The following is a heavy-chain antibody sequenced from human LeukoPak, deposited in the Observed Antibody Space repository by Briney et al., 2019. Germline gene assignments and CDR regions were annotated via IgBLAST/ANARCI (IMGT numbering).Heavy chain of an antibody. CDR3: ASTELHDYGDYVGTTFDY. CDR1: GGSISSYY. CDR2: IYYSGST. Sequence: PSETLSLTCTVSGGSISSYYWSWIRQPPGKGLEWIGYIYYSGSTNYNPSLESRVTISVDTSKNQFSLKLSSVTAADTAVYYCASTELHDYGDYVGTTFDYWGQGTLVTVSS. V-gene: IGHV4-59*01. J-gene: IGHJ4*02. D-gene: IGHD4-17*01.